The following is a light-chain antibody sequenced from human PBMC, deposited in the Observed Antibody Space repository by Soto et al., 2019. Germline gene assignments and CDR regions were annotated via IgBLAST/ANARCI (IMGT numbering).Light chain of an antibody. CDR1: SGSIASNY. CDR2: EDN. CDR3: QSYDSSNRGV. Sequence: NFMLTQPHSVSESPGKTVTISCTGSSGSIASNYGQWYQQRPGSAPTTVIYEDNQRPSGVPDRFSGSIDSSSNSASLTISGLKTEDEADYYCQSYDSSNRGVFGGGTKVTVL. V-gene: IGLV6-57*02. J-gene: IGLJ3*02.